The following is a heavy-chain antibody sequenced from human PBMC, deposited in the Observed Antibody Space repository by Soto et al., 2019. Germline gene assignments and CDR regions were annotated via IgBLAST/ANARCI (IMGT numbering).Heavy chain of an antibody. J-gene: IGHJ4*02. D-gene: IGHD2-21*01. V-gene: IGHV3-7*05. CDR3: AREINLWQCVDD. CDR2: IKQDGSEK. CDR1: GFTFSSYW. Sequence: GGSLRLSCAASGFTFSSYWMSWVRQAPGKGLEWVANIKQDGSEKYYVGSVKGRFTISRDNAKNSLYLQMNSLRAEDTAVYYGAREINLWQCVDDWGQGTLVTVAS.